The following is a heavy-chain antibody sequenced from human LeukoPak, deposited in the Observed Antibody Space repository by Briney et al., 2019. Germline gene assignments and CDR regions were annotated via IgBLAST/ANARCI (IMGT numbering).Heavy chain of an antibody. Sequence: PSETLSLTCTVSGGSISSSSYYWGWIRQPPGKGLEWIGSIYHSGSTYYNPSLKSRVTISLDTSKNQFSLKLSSVTAADTAVYYCARDYPFRGYGPFDYWGQGTLVTVSS. J-gene: IGHJ4*02. CDR1: GGSISSSSYY. CDR3: ARDYPFRGYGPFDY. D-gene: IGHD2-15*01. V-gene: IGHV4-39*07. CDR2: IYHSGST.